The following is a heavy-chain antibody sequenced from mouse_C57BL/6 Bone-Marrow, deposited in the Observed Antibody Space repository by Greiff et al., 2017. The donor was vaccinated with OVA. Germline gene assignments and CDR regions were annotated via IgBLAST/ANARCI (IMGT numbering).Heavy chain of an antibody. CDR2: INPNNGGT. V-gene: IGHV1-18*01. CDR1: GYTFTDYN. CDR3: ARLDYGRDYFDY. D-gene: IGHD1-1*01. J-gene: IGHJ2*01. Sequence: EVQLQQSGPELVKPGASVKIPCKASGYTFTDYNMDWVKQSHGKSLEWIGDINPNNGGTIYNQKFKGKATLTVDKSSSTAYTELRSLTSEDTAVYYCARLDYGRDYFDYWGQGTTLTVSS.